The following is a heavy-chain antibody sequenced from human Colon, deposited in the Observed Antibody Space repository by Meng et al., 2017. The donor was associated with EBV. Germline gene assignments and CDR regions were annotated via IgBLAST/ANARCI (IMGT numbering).Heavy chain of an antibody. V-gene: IGHV1-18*01. J-gene: IGHJ4*02. CDR1: GYTFTNYG. CDR3: ARVEVGITSGDY. Sequence: QVQLVQSGGGGKKPGASLKVSCKASGYTFTNYGITWVRQAPGQGLEWMGWTSAYNCDTNYAQTLQGRVTMTTDTSTSTAYMELRSLRSDDTAVYYCARVEVGITSGDYWGQGTLVTVSS. D-gene: IGHD1-26*01. CDR2: TSAYNCDT.